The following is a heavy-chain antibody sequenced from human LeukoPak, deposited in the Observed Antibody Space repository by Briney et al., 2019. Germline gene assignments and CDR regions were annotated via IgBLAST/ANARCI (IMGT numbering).Heavy chain of an antibody. CDR3: ARGLDTAIDFDY. CDR2: ISYSGVVK. D-gene: IGHD5-18*01. J-gene: IGHJ4*02. CDR1: GYTFSDYG. Sequence: GTSLRLSCTASGYTFSDYGMHWVRQAPGKGLEWLSVISYSGVVKFYADSVKGRFTISRDNAKNSLYLQMNSLRAEDTAVYYCARGLDTAIDFDYWGQGTLVTVSS. V-gene: IGHV3-33*08.